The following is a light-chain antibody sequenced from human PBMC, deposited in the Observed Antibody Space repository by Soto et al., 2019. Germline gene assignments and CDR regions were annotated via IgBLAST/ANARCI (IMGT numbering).Light chain of an antibody. Sequence: QLVLTQSPSASASLGASVKLTCTLSSGHSSNAIAWHQQQPEKGPRYLMKLNSDGSHSKGGGIPDRFSGSSSGAERYLTISSLQSEDEADYYCQTWGTGIVVFGGGTKLTVL. CDR3: QTWGTGIVV. CDR1: SGHSSNA. CDR2: LNSDGSH. J-gene: IGLJ2*01. V-gene: IGLV4-69*01.